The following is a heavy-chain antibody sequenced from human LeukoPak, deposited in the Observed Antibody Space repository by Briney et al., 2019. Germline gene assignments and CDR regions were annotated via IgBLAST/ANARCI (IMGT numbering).Heavy chain of an antibody. CDR2: MNPNNGRT. Sequence: SVKVSCKASGYSFISYDINWVRQARGQGLEWMGWMNPNNGRTGYAQKFQGRFTMNRISSITTVYMELNTLISEDTAVYYCARGSWITGSTAYYYHMDVWGKGTTVTVSS. CDR3: ARGSWITGSTAYYYHMDV. D-gene: IGHD1-7*01. J-gene: IGHJ6*03. V-gene: IGHV1-8*01. CDR1: GYSFISYD.